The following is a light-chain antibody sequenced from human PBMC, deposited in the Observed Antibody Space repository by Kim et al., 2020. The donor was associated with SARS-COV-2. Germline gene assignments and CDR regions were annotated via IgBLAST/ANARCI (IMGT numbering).Light chain of an antibody. Sequence: WSTGERATRSCRASQSVSSGYLAWYQQKPGQAPRLRVYGASSRDTGIPDRSSGSGSGTDFTITINGLEPEDYATYYCQQYESSPHSFGGGTKVEI. V-gene: IGKV3-20*01. J-gene: IGKJ4*01. CDR1: QSVSSGY. CDR2: GAS. CDR3: QQYESSPHS.